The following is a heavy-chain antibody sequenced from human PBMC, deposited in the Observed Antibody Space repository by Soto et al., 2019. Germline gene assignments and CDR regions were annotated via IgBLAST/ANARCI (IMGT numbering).Heavy chain of an antibody. CDR2: INAGNGNT. CDR1: GYTFTSYA. V-gene: IGHV1-3*01. CDR3: ARVVGPAAIFSY. J-gene: IGHJ4*02. D-gene: IGHD2-2*01. Sequence: ASVKVSCKASGYTFTSYAMHWVRQAPGQRLEWMGWINAGNGNTKYSQKFKGRVTITRDTSASTAYMELSSLRSEDTAVYYCARVVGPAAIFSYWGQGTLVTVSS.